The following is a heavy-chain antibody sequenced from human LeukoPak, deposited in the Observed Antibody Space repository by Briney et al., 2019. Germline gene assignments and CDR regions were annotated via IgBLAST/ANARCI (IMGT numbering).Heavy chain of an antibody. J-gene: IGHJ3*02. Sequence: ASVKVSCKASGYTFTSYYIHWVRQAPGQGLEWMGWINPNTAGTNYALKFQGRVSMTRDTSISTVYMDLSRLTSDDTALYYCARSFPKTYSDSSGYYSLGIWGQGTMVTVSS. CDR3: ARSFPKTYSDSSGYYSLGI. CDR2: INPNTAGT. V-gene: IGHV1-2*02. D-gene: IGHD3-22*01. CDR1: GYTFTSYY.